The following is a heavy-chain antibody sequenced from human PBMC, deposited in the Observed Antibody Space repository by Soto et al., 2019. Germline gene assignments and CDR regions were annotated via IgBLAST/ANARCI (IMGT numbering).Heavy chain of an antibody. D-gene: IGHD4-4*01. CDR3: AKSRDGYSFYYFYGMDV. CDR2: ILYDGSNT. V-gene: IGHV3-30*18. Sequence: PGGSLRLSCAASGFTFSNFGMHWVRQAPGKGLEWVAAILYDGSNTYYADSVKGRFTISRDNSKSTLYLEMNSLRAEDTAVYHCAKSRDGYSFYYFYGMDVWGQGTTVTVS. J-gene: IGHJ6*02. CDR1: GFTFSNFG.